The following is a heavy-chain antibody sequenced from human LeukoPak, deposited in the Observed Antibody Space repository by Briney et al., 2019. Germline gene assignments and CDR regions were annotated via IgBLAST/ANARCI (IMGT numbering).Heavy chain of an antibody. Sequence: GGSLRLSCAASGFAFSDYNMNWVRQAPGKGLEWVSYITNWSGTIYYADSVKGRFTISRDNAKNSLYLQMNSLRAEDTAVYYCARSDAPMDKHFDYWGQGTLVTVSS. D-gene: IGHD3-10*01. CDR3: ARSDAPMDKHFDY. CDR2: ITNWSGTI. V-gene: IGHV3-48*04. CDR1: GFAFSDYN. J-gene: IGHJ4*02.